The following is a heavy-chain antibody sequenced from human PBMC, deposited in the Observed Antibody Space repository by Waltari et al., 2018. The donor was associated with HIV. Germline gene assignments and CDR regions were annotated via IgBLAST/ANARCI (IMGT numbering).Heavy chain of an antibody. Sequence: QVLLYLWRAVLLRPSDTLSLTCAVSGASFYGYFWIWVRQSPGQGLEWSGEIRHNENSKLNGSLKSRITMSIDTSKRHFSLKMISVTAADTAVYYCASQDTATFTSNFHYWGQGTQVTVSS. J-gene: IGHJ4*02. CDR3: ASQDTATFTSNFHY. CDR2: IRHNENS. D-gene: IGHD5-18*01. CDR1: GASFYGYF. V-gene: IGHV4-34*01.